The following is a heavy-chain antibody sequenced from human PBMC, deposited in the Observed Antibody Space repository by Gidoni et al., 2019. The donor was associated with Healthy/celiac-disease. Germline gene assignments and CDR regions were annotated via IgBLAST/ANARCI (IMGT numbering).Heavy chain of an antibody. CDR1: GGSISSYY. V-gene: IGHV4-59*01. J-gene: IGHJ4*02. CDR3: ARVHRGWKKYYFDY. Sequence: QVQLQESGPGLVKPSETLSLTCTVSGGSISSYYWSWIRQPPGKGLEWIGYIYYSGSTNYNPSLKSRVTISVDTSKNQFSLKLSSVTAADTAVYYCARVHRGWKKYYFDYWGQGTLVTVSS. CDR2: IYYSGST. D-gene: IGHD1-1*01.